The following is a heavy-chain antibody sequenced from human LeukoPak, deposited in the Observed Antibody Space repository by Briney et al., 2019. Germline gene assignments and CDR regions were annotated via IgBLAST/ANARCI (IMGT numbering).Heavy chain of an antibody. V-gene: IGHV1-3*01. CDR1: GYTFTSYA. D-gene: IGHD6-13*01. J-gene: IGHJ4*02. CDR3: ERELMGSSWYQD. CDR2: INAGNGNT. Sequence: ASVKVSCKASGYTFTSYAMHWVRQAPGQRLEWMGWINAGNGNTKYSQKFQGRVTITRDTSASTAYMELSSLRSEDTAVYYCERELMGSSWYQDWGQGTLVTVSS.